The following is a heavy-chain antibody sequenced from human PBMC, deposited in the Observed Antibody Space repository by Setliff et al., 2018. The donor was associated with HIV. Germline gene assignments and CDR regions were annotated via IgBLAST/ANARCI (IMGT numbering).Heavy chain of an antibody. CDR1: GGSFSDNY. J-gene: IGHJ4*02. D-gene: IGHD6-19*01. V-gene: IGHV4-34*01. CDR3: SRGRGWPIYYFDF. Sequence: SETLSLTCAVYGGSFSDNYWTWIRQPPGKGLEWIGEINHCGNTNFNPSLRSRVNISTDTSKNQFSLRLSFVTAADTAMYYCSRGRGWPIYYFDFWSQGTLVTVSS. CDR2: INHCGNT.